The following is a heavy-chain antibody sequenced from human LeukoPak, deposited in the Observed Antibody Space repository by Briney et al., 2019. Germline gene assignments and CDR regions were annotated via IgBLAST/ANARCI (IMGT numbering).Heavy chain of an antibody. J-gene: IGHJ5*02. D-gene: IGHD3-3*01. CDR1: GYSFTSYW. Sequence: GESLKISCKGSGYSFTSYWISWVRQMPGKGLEWMGRIDPSDSYTNYSPSFQGHVTISADKSISTAYLQWSSLKASDTAMYYCARTYSSYDFWSGYFNWFDPWGQGTLVTVSS. CDR3: ARTYSSYDFWSGYFNWFDP. CDR2: IDPSDSYT. V-gene: IGHV5-10-1*01.